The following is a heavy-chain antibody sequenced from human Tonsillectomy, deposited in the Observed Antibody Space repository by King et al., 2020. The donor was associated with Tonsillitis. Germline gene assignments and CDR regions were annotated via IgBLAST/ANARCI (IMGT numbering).Heavy chain of an antibody. CDR3: ARDSLTATRAFDL. D-gene: IGHD1-14*01. V-gene: IGHV3-7*03. CDR2: IKQDGSEA. Sequence: VQLVESGGGLVQPGGSLRLSCAASGFTFSSYWMSWVRQAPGKGLEWVANIKQDGSEAYYVDSVTGRFTISRDNAENSLYLKMNSLRAEDTAVYYCARDSLTATRAFDLWGRGTLVTVSS. J-gene: IGHJ2*01. CDR1: GFTFSSYW.